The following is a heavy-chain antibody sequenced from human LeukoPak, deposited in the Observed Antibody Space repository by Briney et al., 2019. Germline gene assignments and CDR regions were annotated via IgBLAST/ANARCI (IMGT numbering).Heavy chain of an antibody. CDR3: AKIAVPIPGRYHIDV. V-gene: IGHV3-48*01. Sequence: GGSLRLSCEASGFSFNSYNMCWVRQAPGQGLEWVSVISSSSSITYYADSVKGRFTISRDNAKNSLYLQMSSLKVEDTAFYYCAKIAVPIPGRYHIDVWGKGITVTVSS. CDR2: ISSSSSIT. D-gene: IGHD1-26*01. J-gene: IGHJ6*04. CDR1: GFSFNSYN.